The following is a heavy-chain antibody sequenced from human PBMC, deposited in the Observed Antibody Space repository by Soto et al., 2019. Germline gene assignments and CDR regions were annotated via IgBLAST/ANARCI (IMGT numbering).Heavy chain of an antibody. CDR2: TYYRSKWYN. CDR1: GESVANSSVT. D-gene: IGHD1-26*01. Sequence: HTLSLTCAISGESVANSSVTCNWIRQSPSRGLEWLGRTYYRSKWYNDYAESVKSRITINPDTSKNQFSLHLNSVTPEDTAVYYCVRLIGNSWLDFWGQGTLVTVSS. J-gene: IGHJ5*01. CDR3: VRLIGNSWLDF. V-gene: IGHV6-1*01.